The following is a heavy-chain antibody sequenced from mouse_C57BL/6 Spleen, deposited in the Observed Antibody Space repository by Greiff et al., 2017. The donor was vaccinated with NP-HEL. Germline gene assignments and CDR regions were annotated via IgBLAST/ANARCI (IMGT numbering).Heavy chain of an antibody. Sequence: QVQLQQSGPELVKPGASVKISCKAYGYAFSSSWMNWVKQRPGKGLEWIGRIYPGDGDTNYNGTFKGKATLTADKSSSTAYMQLSSLTSEDSAVYFCARSNYGSSYPFAYWGQGTLVTVSA. D-gene: IGHD1-1*01. V-gene: IGHV1-82*01. CDR2: IYPGDGDT. CDR3: ARSNYGSSYPFAY. J-gene: IGHJ3*01. CDR1: GYAFSSSW.